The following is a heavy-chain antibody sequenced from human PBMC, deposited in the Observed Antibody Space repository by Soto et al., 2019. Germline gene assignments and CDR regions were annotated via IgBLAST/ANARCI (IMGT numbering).Heavy chain of an antibody. CDR1: GDYISNGYY. V-gene: IGHV4-38-2*02. J-gene: IGHJ5*02. Sequence: SETLSLTCAVSGDYISNGYYWAWIRQPPGMGLDWIGSIFHGGTTHYNPSLKSRVIMSVDTSKNQFSLRLNSVTAADTAVYYCARDVDWFDPWGRGTLVTSPQ. CDR3: ARDVDWFDP. CDR2: IFHGGTT.